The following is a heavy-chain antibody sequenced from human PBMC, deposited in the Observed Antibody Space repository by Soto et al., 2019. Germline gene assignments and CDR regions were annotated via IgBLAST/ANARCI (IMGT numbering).Heavy chain of an antibody. V-gene: IGHV4-4*07. CDR2: ISNGGST. Sequence: PSETLSLTCTVSGGSLSSYYWSWIRQSAGKGLEWIGRISNGGSTQYNPSLKSRVTMSADTSKNQFSLRLNSVTAADTAVYYCVRTGRDSKCIDVCGQGPTGTGS. D-gene: IGHD4-4*01. J-gene: IGHJ6*02. CDR3: VRTGRDSKCIDV. CDR1: GGSLSSYY.